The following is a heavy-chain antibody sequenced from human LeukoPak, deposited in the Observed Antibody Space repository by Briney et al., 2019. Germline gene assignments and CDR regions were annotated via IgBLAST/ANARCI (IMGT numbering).Heavy chain of an antibody. CDR2: IYYSGST. Sequence: PSETLSLTCTVSGGSISSYYWSWIRQPPGKGLEWIGYIYYSGSTNYNPSLKSRVTISVDTSKNQFSLKLSSVTAADTAVYYCARGDSSGWYYFDHWGQGTLVTVSS. J-gene: IGHJ4*02. CDR3: ARGDSSGWYYFDH. V-gene: IGHV4-59*01. CDR1: GGSISSYY. D-gene: IGHD6-19*01.